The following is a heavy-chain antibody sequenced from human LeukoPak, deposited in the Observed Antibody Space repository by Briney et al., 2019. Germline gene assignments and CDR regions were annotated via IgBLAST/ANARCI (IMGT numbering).Heavy chain of an antibody. CDR3: ARLPRSGYTYFDY. CDR2: IYYSGST. D-gene: IGHD3-22*01. CDR1: GGSISSSSYY. V-gene: IGHV4-39*01. J-gene: IGHJ4*02. Sequence: SETLSLTCTVSGGSISSSSYYWGWIRQPPRKGLEWIGSIYYSGSTYYNPSLKSRVTISVDTSKNQFSLKLISVTAADTAVYYCARLPRSGYTYFDYWGQGTLVTVSS.